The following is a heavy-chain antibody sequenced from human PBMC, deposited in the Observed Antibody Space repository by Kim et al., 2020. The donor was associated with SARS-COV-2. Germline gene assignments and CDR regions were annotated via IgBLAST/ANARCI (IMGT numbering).Heavy chain of an antibody. V-gene: IGHV5-51*01. CDR1: GYSFTSYW. CDR2: IYPGDSDT. D-gene: IGHD6-13*01. CDR3: ARDGSSSSTPGDFDY. J-gene: IGHJ4*02. Sequence: GESLKISCKGSGYSFTSYWIGWVRQMPGKGLEWMGIIYPGDSDTRYSPSFQGQVTISADKSISTAYLQWSSLKASDTAMYYCARDGSSSSTPGDFDYWGQGTLVTVSS.